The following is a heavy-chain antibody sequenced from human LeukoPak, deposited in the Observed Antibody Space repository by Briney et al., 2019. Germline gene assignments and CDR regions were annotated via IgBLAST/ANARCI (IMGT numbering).Heavy chain of an antibody. Sequence: ASVKVSCKASGGTFSSYAISWVRQAPGQGLEWMGGIIPIFGTANYAQKFQSRVTITADESTSTAYMELSSLRSEDTAVYYCAKSRSGLDAFDIWGQGTMVTVS. V-gene: IGHV1-69*13. D-gene: IGHD3-22*01. J-gene: IGHJ3*02. CDR1: GGTFSSYA. CDR3: AKSRSGLDAFDI. CDR2: IIPIFGTA.